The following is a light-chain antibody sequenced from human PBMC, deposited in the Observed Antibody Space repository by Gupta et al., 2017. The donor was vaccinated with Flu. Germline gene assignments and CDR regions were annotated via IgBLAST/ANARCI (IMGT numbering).Light chain of an antibody. CDR1: QSISLSY. Sequence: ERATLSCRASQSISLSYLAWYQQKPGQAPMLLIYGASSRATGIPDRFSGSGSGTDFTLTISRLEPEDFAVYYCQQYGNSAFTFGPGTKVDIK. CDR2: GAS. V-gene: IGKV3-20*01. CDR3: QQYGNSAFT. J-gene: IGKJ3*01.